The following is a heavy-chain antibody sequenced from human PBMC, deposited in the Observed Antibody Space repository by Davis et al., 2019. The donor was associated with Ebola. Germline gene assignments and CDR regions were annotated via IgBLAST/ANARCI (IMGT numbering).Heavy chain of an antibody. V-gene: IGHV3-23*01. Sequence: GESPKISCTDSVITFSSYAMTWVRQAPGKGLEWVSASSGSGGSTYYADSVKGRFTISRDNSKKTLYLQMNSLRAEDTAVYYCAKSGLSCGVVKYHYGMDVWGKGTTVTVSS. D-gene: IGHD3-3*01. CDR2: SSGSGGST. CDR1: VITFSSYA. J-gene: IGHJ6*04. CDR3: AKSGLSCGVVKYHYGMDV.